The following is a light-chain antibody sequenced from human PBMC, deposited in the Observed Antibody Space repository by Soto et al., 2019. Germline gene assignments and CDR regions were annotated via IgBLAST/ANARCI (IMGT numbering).Light chain of an antibody. CDR2: GAS. CDR3: QHYVSSPPIT. V-gene: IGKV3-20*01. J-gene: IGKJ5*01. Sequence: EIVLTQSPGTLSLSPGERATLSCRASQSVSSSYLAWYQQKPGQAPRLLIYGASSRATGIPDRFSGSGSGTDFPLTIIRLEPEHFALYYCQHYVSSPPITFGQGTRLEIK. CDR1: QSVSSSY.